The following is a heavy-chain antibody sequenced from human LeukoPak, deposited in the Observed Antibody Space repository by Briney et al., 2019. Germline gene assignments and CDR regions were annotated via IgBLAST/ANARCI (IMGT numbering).Heavy chain of an antibody. D-gene: IGHD6-13*01. CDR2: INPNSGGT. J-gene: IGHJ5*02. CDR3: AREPAAAAGFDP. V-gene: IGHV1-2*02. Sequence: ASVEVSCKASGYTFTGYYMHWVRQAPGQGLEWMGWINPNSGGTNYAQKFQGRVTMTRDTSISTAYMELSRLRSDDTAVYYCAREPAAAAGFDPWGQGTLVTVSS. CDR1: GYTFTGYY.